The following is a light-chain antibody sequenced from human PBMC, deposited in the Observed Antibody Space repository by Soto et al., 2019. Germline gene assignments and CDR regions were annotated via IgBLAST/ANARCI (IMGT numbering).Light chain of an antibody. J-gene: IGLJ2*01. Sequence: QSALTQPPSASGTPGQRVTISCSGSSSSIGANYVYWYQQFPGAAPQLLIYRNDQRPSGVPDRFSGSKSGTSASLAISGLRSEDEADYYCAAWDDSLNVFGGGTKLTVL. CDR3: AAWDDSLNV. V-gene: IGLV1-47*01. CDR1: SSSIGANY. CDR2: RND.